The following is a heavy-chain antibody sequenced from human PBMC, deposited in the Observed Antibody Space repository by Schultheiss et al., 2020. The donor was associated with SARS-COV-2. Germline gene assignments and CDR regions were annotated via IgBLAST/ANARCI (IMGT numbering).Heavy chain of an antibody. Sequence: SETLSLTCAVYGGSFSGYYWSWIRQPPGKGLEWIGEINHSGSTNYNPSLKRRVTISVDTSKNQFSLKLSSVTAADTAVYYCARGLGYCSSTSCYNWFDPWGQGTLVTVSS. V-gene: IGHV4-34*01. CDR1: GGSFSGYY. J-gene: IGHJ5*02. CDR3: ARGLGYCSSTSCYNWFDP. D-gene: IGHD2-2*02. CDR2: INHSGST.